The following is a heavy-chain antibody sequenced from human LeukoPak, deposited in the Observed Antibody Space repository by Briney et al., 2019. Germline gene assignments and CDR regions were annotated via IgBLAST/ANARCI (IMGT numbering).Heavy chain of an antibody. CDR1: GYTFTNSY. CDR3: ARDSGAARGNIAVAGNDY. Sequence: ASVKVSCKASGYTFTNSYMHWVRQAPGQGLEWMGIIDPSDGSTNYAQKFQGRVTMTRDTSTSTVYMKLSSLRSEDTAIYYCARDSGAARGNIAVAGNDYWCQRTLVTVSS. CDR2: IDPSDGST. D-gene: IGHD6-19*01. J-gene: IGHJ4*02. V-gene: IGHV1-46*01.